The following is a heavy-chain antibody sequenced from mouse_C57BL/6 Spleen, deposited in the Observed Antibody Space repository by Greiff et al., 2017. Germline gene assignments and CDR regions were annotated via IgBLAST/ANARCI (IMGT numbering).Heavy chain of an antibody. CDR1: GFTFSDYG. V-gene: IGHV5-17*01. CDR3: GRGNYVYFDY. D-gene: IGHD2-1*01. CDR2: ISSGSSTI. J-gene: IGHJ2*01. Sequence: EVQVVESGGGLVKPGGSLKLSCAASGFTFSDYGMHWVRQAPEKGLEWVAYISSGSSTIYYADTVKGRFTISRDNAKNTLFLQMTSLRSEDTAMFYWGRGNYVYFDYWGQGTTLTVSS.